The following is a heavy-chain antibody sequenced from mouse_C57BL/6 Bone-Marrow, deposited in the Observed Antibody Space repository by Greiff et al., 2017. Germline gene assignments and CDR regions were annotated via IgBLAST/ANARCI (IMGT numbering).Heavy chain of an antibody. D-gene: IGHD1-2*01. V-gene: IGHV1-18*01. CDR2: INPNNGGT. Sequence: EVKLMESGPELVKPGASVKIPCKASGYTFTDYNMDWVKQSHGKSLEWIGDINPNNGGTIYNQKFKGEATLTVDKSSSTAYMELRSLTSEDTAVYYCAREVLRRGYFDVWGTGTTVTVSS. CDR1: GYTFTDYN. CDR3: AREVLRRGYFDV. J-gene: IGHJ1*03.